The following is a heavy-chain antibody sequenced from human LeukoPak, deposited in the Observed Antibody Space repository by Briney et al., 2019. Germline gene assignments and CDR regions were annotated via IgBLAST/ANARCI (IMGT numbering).Heavy chain of an antibody. CDR1: GFTFSSYA. CDR2: ISGSGGST. J-gene: IGHJ4*02. V-gene: IGHV3-23*01. Sequence: GGSLRLSCAASGFTFSSYAMSWVRQAPGKGLEWVSAISGSGGSTYYADSVKGRFTISRDNSKKTLYLQMNSLRAEDTAVYYCAKRTSIPLAAYFDYWGQGTLVTVSS. CDR3: AKRTSIPLAAYFDY. D-gene: IGHD6-19*01.